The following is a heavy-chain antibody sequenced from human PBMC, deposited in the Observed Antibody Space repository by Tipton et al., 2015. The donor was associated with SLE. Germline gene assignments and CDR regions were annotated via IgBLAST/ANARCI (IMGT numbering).Heavy chain of an antibody. J-gene: IGHJ3*02. CDR1: GGALSTFV. CDR3: ARVDMYYYDSSGSPGSAFDI. V-gene: IGHV1-69*01. Sequence: QSGAEVKKPGSSVKVSCMASGGALSTFVISWVRQAPGQGLEWMGGIIPIFGTANYAQKFQGRVTITADESTSTAYMELSSLRSEDTAMYYCARVDMYYYDSSGSPGSAFDIWGPGTMVTVSS. D-gene: IGHD3-22*01. CDR2: IIPIFGTA.